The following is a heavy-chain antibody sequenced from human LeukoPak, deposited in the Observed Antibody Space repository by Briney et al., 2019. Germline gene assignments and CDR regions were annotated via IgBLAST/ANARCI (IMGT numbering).Heavy chain of an antibody. V-gene: IGHV3-9*01. CDR2: ISWNSGSI. CDR1: GFTFDDYA. CDR3: ARDHLWFGEPLMAYFDY. J-gene: IGHJ4*02. D-gene: IGHD3-10*01. Sequence: GGSLRLSGAASGFTFDDYAMHWVRQAPGKGLEWVSGISWNSGSIGYEDSVKGRFTISRDNAKNSLYLQMNSLRAEDTAVYYCARDHLWFGEPLMAYFDYWGQGTLVTVSS.